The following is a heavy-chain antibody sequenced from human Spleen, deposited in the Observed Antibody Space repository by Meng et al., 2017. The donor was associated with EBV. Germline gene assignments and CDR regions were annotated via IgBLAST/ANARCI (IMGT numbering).Heavy chain of an antibody. J-gene: IGHJ4*02. V-gene: IGHV1-69*01. CDR3: GRSLSGDPYFDS. CDR2: VTPLFGTA. Sequence: VQLAQSGAEVKKPGSSVKVSCEASGGIFKSFVFGWVRSAPGQKFEWMGAVTPLFGTAEYAQTFPGRLTITADDSTSSVSMELTSLRSEDTAVYYCGRSLSGDPYFDSRGQGTMVTVSS. CDR1: GGIFKSFV. D-gene: IGHD4-17*01.